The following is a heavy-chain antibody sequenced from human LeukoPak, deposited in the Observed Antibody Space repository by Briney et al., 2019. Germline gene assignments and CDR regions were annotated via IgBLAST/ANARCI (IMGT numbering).Heavy chain of an antibody. V-gene: IGHV1-69*05. D-gene: IGHD6-13*01. J-gene: IGHJ3*02. Sequence: SVKVSCKASGGTFGSYAISWVRQAPGQGLEWMGGIIPIFGTANYAQKFQGRVTITTDESTSTAYMELSSLRSEDTAVYYCARSSSIAAAGTPDAFDIWGQGTMVTVSS. CDR2: IIPIFGTA. CDR1: GGTFGSYA. CDR3: ARSSSIAAAGTPDAFDI.